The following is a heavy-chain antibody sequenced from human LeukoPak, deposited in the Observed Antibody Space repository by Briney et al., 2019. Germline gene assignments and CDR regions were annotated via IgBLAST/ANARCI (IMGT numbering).Heavy chain of an antibody. D-gene: IGHD2-15*01. CDR2: ISWDGSST. CDR1: GFTFDDYT. Sequence: GGSLRLSCAASGFTFDDYTMHWVRQTPGKGLEWVSLISWDGSSTYYADSMKGRFTISRDNSKNSLYLQMNSLRTEDTALYYCAKDIGVGSCNGCLFDYWGQGTLVTVSS. J-gene: IGHJ4*02. CDR3: AKDIGVGSCNGCLFDY. V-gene: IGHV3-43*01.